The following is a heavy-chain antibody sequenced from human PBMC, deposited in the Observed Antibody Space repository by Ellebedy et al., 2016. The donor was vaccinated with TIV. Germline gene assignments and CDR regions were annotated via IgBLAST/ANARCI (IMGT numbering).Heavy chain of an antibody. CDR1: GYNFTNYL. J-gene: IGHJ4*02. Sequence: PGGSLRLSCKGSGYNFTNYLIAWVRQVLGEGLEWMRSIYLGDSKTRYSPSFQGQVTVSADKSITTAFLQWSNLKASDTAIYYCARGPGGDSGGYYDYWGRGTLVTVSS. V-gene: IGHV5-51*01. D-gene: IGHD4-23*01. CDR3: ARGPGGDSGGYYDY. CDR2: IYLGDSKT.